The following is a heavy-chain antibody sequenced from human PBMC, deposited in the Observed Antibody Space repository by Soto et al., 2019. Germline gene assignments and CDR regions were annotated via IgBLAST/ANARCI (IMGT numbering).Heavy chain of an antibody. V-gene: IGHV3-7*03. CDR1: GFTFRSSW. Sequence: PGGSLRLSCAASGFTFRSSWMSWVRQAPGKGREWVANIKQDGSEQYYVDSVKGRFTIPRDNAKNSLYLQMNSLRAEDTAVYYCVRDYYDSSDYWGQGTLVTVSS. CDR3: VRDYYDSSDY. J-gene: IGHJ4*02. D-gene: IGHD3-22*01. CDR2: IKQDGSEQ.